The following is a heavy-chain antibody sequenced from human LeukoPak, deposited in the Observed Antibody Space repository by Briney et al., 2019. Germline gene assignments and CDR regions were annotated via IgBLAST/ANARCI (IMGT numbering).Heavy chain of an antibody. D-gene: IGHD5-12*01. CDR2: ISSSSSYI. V-gene: IGHV3-21*01. CDR3: ARDGDIVATPGTFDI. J-gene: IGHJ3*02. CDR1: GFTFSSYS. Sequence: GGSLRLSCAASGFTFSSYSMNWVRQAPGKGLEWVSSISSSSSYIYYADSVKGRFTISRDNAKNSLYLQMNSLRAEDTAAYYCARDGDIVATPGTFDIWGQGTMVTVSS.